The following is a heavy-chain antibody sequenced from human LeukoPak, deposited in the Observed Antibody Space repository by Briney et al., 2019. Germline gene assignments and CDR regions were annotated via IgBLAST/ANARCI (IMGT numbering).Heavy chain of an antibody. CDR3: ARVDTRGPVSYF. V-gene: IGHV4-59*01. CDR1: GGSISSYY. D-gene: IGHD5-18*01. Sequence: PSETLSLTCTVSGGSISSYYWSWIRQPPGKGLEWIGYIYYSGSTNYNPSLKSRVTISVDTSKNQFSLKLSSVTAADTAVYYCARVDTRGPVSYFWGQGTLVTVSS. CDR2: IYYSGST. J-gene: IGHJ4*02.